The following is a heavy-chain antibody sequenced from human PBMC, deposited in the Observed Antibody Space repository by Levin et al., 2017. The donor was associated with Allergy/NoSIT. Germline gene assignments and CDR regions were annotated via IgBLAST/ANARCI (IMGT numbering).Heavy chain of an antibody. CDR2: INPNSGDT. CDR1: GSSFTAYF. CDR3: AALLFGTFDY. J-gene: IGHJ4*02. D-gene: IGHD1-7*01. Sequence: RGESLKISCKASGSSFTAYFMHWVRQAPGQGLEWMGWINPNSGDTNFAQKFQGRVTMTKDTSISTVYLELSRLISDDTAVYYCAALLFGTFDYWGQGTLVTVSS. V-gene: IGHV1-2*02.